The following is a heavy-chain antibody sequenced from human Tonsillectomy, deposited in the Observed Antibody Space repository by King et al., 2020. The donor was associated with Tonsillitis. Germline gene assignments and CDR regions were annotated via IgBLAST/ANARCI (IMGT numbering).Heavy chain of an antibody. CDR1: GYSFPSYW. V-gene: IGHV5-51*01. CDR2: IYPSDSDT. J-gene: IGHJ4*02. Sequence: VQLVESGAEVKKPGESLKISCEAYGYSFPSYWIAWVRQVPGKGLEWMGIIYPSDSDTTYSPSFQGQVTISADKSISTAYLQWSSLKPSDSAMYYCARGSGDLHYWGQGTLVSVSS. CDR3: ARGSGDLHY. D-gene: IGHD3-10*01.